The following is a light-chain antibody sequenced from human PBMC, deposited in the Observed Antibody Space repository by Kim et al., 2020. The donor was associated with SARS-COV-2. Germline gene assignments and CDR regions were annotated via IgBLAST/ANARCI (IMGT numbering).Light chain of an antibody. Sequence: SSELTQDPAVSVALGQTVSITCQGDSLRTYYASWYQQKPGQAPILVIYGKNNRPSGIPDRFSGSRSGNTASLTITGAQAEDEADYYCNSRDSSGNHLLFG. CDR3: NSRDSSGNHLL. CDR2: GKN. CDR1: SLRTYY. J-gene: IGLJ2*01. V-gene: IGLV3-19*01.